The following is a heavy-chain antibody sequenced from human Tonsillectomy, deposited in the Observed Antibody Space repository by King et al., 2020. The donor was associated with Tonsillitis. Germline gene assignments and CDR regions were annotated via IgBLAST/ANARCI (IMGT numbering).Heavy chain of an antibody. CDR2: IYSGGST. CDR3: ARGGPPSTGYYMDV. D-gene: IGHD2-8*02. J-gene: IGHJ6*03. CDR1: GFTVSSNY. V-gene: IGHV3-66*01. Sequence: VQLLESGGGLVQPGGSLRLSCAASGFTVSSNYMSWVRQAPGKGLEWVSVIYSGGSTYYADSVKGRFTISRDNSKNTLYLQMNSLRAEETAVYYCARGGPPSTGYYMDVWGKGTTVTVSS.